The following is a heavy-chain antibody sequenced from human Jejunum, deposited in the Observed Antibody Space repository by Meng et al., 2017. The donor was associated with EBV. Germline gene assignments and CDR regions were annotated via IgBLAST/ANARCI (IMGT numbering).Heavy chain of an antibody. CDR3: AGNGYYALEY. V-gene: IGHV4-4*02. CDR2: IYHGGGT. J-gene: IGHJ4*02. Sequence: QVQLQGSGPRLSTPSGTLSLTCVVSGGSISDNDWWSWVRQPPGKGLEWLGEIYHGGGTNYNPSLESRVTISVDKSKNQFSLKLNSVTVADTAVYYCAGNGYYALEYWGPGILVTVSS. CDR1: GGSISDNDW. D-gene: IGHD3-22*01.